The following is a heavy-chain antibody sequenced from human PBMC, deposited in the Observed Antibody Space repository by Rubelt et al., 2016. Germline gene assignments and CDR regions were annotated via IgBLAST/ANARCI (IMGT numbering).Heavy chain of an antibody. V-gene: IGHV4-38-2*02. CDR2: FFHDGGP. CDR3: ARPTGASSASGSFLV. D-gene: IGHD3-10*01. Sequence: QVQLQESGPGLVKPSETLSLTCTVSGYSINNGYYWGWIRQPPGKGLEWIASFFHDGGPKYNPSLKSRVTSSKDGSKNQCALNLSSVTAADTAVYYCARPTGASSASGSFLVWGQGTLVTVSS. CDR1: GYSINNGYY. J-gene: IGHJ4*02.